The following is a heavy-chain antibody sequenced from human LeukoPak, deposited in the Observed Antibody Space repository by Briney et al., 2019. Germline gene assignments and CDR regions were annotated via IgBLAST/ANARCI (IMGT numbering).Heavy chain of an antibody. CDR2: IHPGRGDT. V-gene: IGHV1-2*02. J-gene: IGHJ4*02. Sequence: ASVKVSCKALGYTFTDHYFHWLRQAPGQGIEWMGWIHPGRGDTNSAQKFQGRVSLTRDMSISTAYMELSRLTSDDTGVYYCARDHNWGPDYWGQGTLVSVSS. D-gene: IGHD7-27*01. CDR3: ARDHNWGPDY. CDR1: GYTFTDHY.